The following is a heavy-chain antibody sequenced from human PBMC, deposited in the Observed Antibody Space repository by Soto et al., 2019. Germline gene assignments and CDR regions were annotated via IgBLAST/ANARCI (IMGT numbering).Heavy chain of an antibody. Sequence: PSETLSLTCTVSGSSVSGGIYYWTWIRQPPGKGLEWIGYIYHRDTTNYNASLRSRVTISVDTSKNQFSLRLNSVTAADTAVYYCARDRDYGDYGYFDSWGQGTLVTVSS. CDR2: IYHRDTT. V-gene: IGHV4-61*01. J-gene: IGHJ4*02. CDR1: GSSVSGGIYY. CDR3: ARDRDYGDYGYFDS. D-gene: IGHD4-17*01.